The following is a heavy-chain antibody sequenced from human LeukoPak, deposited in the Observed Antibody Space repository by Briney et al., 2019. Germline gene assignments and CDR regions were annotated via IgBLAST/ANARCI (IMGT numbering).Heavy chain of an antibody. CDR3: AIYNQPLASFDY. V-gene: IGHV4-31*03. CDR1: GGSISTGGYY. D-gene: IGHD3-10*01. CDR2: IYYSGIT. Sequence: SETLSLTCSVSGGSISTGGYYWSWIRQHPGKGLEWIGYIYYSGITHYNPSLKSRFNISVDTSKNQFSLRLTSVTAADTALYFCAIYNQPLASFDYWGQGTLVTVSS. J-gene: IGHJ4*02.